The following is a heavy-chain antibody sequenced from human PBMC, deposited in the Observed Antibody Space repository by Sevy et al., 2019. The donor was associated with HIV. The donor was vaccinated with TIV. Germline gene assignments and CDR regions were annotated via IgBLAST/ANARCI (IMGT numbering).Heavy chain of an antibody. CDR2: IYTSGNT. D-gene: IGHD3-3*01. Sequence: SETLSLTCTVSGVSISTYYWSWIRQPAGKGLVWIGRIYTSGNTNYNPSLKSRVTMSVDTSKNQFSLKLSSVTAADTAVYYCARGDFWSGYYYYAMDVWGQGTTVTVSS. J-gene: IGHJ6*02. V-gene: IGHV4-4*07. CDR3: ARGDFWSGYYYYAMDV. CDR1: GVSISTYY.